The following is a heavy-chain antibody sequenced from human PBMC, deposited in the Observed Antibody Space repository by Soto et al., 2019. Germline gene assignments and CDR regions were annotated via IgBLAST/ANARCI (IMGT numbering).Heavy chain of an antibody. CDR1: GYGFTTYG. J-gene: IGHJ4*02. V-gene: IGHV1-18*01. D-gene: IGHD1-1*01. CDR3: ARGRYGDY. Sequence: QVHLVQSGAEVKKPGASVKVSCKGSGYGFTTYGITWVRQAPGQGLEWMAWISVHNGNTNYAQKSQGRVTVTRDTSTSTAYMELRSLRYDDTAVYDCARGRYGDYWGQGALVTVSS. CDR2: ISVHNGNT.